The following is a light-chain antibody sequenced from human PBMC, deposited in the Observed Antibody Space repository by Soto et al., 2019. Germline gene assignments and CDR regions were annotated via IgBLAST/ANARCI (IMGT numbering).Light chain of an antibody. CDR1: QSISSY. V-gene: IGKV1-39*01. J-gene: IGKJ4*01. CDR2: AAS. CDR3: QQLNSYPLT. Sequence: DIQMTQSPSSLSSSVGDRFTITCGASQSISSYLNWYQQKPGKAPKLLIYAASTLQSGVPSRFSGSGSGTDFTLTISSLQPEDFATYYCQQLNSYPLTFGGGTKVDIK.